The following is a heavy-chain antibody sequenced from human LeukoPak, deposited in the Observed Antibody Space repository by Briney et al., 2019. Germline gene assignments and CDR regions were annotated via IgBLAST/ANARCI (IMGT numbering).Heavy chain of an antibody. V-gene: IGHV3-53*01. CDR2: IYSGGST. J-gene: IGHJ4*02. CDR1: GFTFGSYA. CDR3: ALNGRYYDSSPGGYFDY. D-gene: IGHD3-22*01. Sequence: QTGGSLRLSCAASGFTFGSYAMSWVRQAPGKGLEWVSVIYSGGSTYYADSVKGRFTISRDNSKNTLYLQMNSLRAEDTAVYYCALNGRYYDSSPGGYFDYWGQGTLVTVSS.